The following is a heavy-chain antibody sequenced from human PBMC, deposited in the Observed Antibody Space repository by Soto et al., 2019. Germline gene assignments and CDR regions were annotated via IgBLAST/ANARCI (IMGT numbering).Heavy chain of an antibody. CDR1: GYTFTSYA. V-gene: IGHV1-3*01. CDR2: INAGNGNT. Sequence: GASVKVSCKASGYTFTSYAMHWVRQAPGQRLEWMGWINAGNGNTKYSQKFQGRVTITRDTSASTAYMELGSLRSEDTAVYYCARDKLRNWFDPWGQGTLVTVSS. CDR3: ARDKLRNWFDP. J-gene: IGHJ5*02. D-gene: IGHD4-17*01.